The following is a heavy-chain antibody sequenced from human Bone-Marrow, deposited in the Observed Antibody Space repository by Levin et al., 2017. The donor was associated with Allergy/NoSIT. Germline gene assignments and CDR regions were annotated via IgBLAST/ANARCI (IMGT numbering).Heavy chain of an antibody. CDR2: IHYSGST. CDR3: SRLSSISWYADFQH. Sequence: SQTLSLTCTVSGGSISSSDYYWGWIRQPPGKGLEWIGNIHYSGSTYYNPSLKRRVTISVDTSKNQFSLRLSSVTAADTAVYYCSRLSSISWYADFQHWGQGTLVTVSS. CDR1: GGSISSSDYY. J-gene: IGHJ1*01. V-gene: IGHV4-39*01. D-gene: IGHD6-13*01.